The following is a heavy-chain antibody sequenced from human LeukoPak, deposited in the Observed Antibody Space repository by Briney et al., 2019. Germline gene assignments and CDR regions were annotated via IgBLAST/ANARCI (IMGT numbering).Heavy chain of an antibody. Sequence: GGSLSLSCAPSGFTLSDYSMNWVRHAPGKGLEWVAYIISSGSPMYYADSVKGRFNISRDNGKNSLYLQTNSLRDEDTAVCFCVRDPDALDFWGQGTPVTVSS. V-gene: IGHV3-21*05. CDR2: IISSGSPM. CDR3: VRDPDALDF. CDR1: GFTLSDYS. J-gene: IGHJ4*02.